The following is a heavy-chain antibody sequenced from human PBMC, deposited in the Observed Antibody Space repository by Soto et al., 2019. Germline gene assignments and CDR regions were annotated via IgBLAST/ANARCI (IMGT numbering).Heavy chain of an antibody. J-gene: IGHJ4*02. CDR1: GYSFTNHW. Sequence: EVQLVQSGAEVKKPGESLKIPCKAYGYSFTNHWIAWVRQMPGKGLEWMGRIYPVDSDTKYSPSFQGQVIISADKSLXTAYLQWNSLKASDTAMYYCARKPPYSNNWYSFDYWGQGTLVTVSS. D-gene: IGHD6-13*01. V-gene: IGHV5-51*01. CDR3: ARKPPYSNNWYSFDY. CDR2: IYPVDSDT.